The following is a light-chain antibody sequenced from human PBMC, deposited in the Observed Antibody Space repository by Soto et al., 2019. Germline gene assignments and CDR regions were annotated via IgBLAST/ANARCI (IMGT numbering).Light chain of an antibody. CDR1: SSNIGANFD. V-gene: IGLV1-40*01. CDR2: GNT. J-gene: IGLJ1*01. Sequence: QSALTQPPSVSGAPGQTVTISCTGSSSNIGANFDVAWFQHLPGSAPKVLIYGNTNRPSGVPARFSGSKSGTSASLAITGLQAGDEADYYCQSYDSSLRAYVFGSGTKLTVL. CDR3: QSYDSSLRAYV.